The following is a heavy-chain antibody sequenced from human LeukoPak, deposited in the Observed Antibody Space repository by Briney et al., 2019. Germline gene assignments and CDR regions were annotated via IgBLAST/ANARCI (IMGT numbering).Heavy chain of an antibody. Sequence: TSETLSLTCTVSGGSTSSYYWSWIRQPPGKGLEWIGYIYYSGSTNYNPSLKSRVTISVDTSKNQFSLKLSSVTAADTAVYYCARLGGAQYYDFWSGYSNWFDPWGQGTLVTVSS. V-gene: IGHV4-59*08. CDR1: GGSTSSYY. D-gene: IGHD3-3*01. CDR2: IYYSGST. J-gene: IGHJ5*02. CDR3: ARLGGAQYYDFWSGYSNWFDP.